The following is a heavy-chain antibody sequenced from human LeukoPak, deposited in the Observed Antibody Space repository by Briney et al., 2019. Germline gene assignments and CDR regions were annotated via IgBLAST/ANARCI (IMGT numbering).Heavy chain of an antibody. CDR3: ARRGGGRWFDP. V-gene: IGHV4-31*03. CDR2: IYYSGIT. D-gene: IGHD3-16*01. Sequence: SETLSLTCTVSGGSISSGDYYWGWIRQYSGKGLEWIGYIYYSGITYYNPSHKSRVTISVDTSKNQFSLQLTSVTAAETAVYYCARRGGGRWFDPWGQGTLVTVSS. CDR1: GGSISSGDYY. J-gene: IGHJ5*02.